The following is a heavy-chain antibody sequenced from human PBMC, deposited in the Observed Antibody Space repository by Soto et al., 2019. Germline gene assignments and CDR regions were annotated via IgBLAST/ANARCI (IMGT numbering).Heavy chain of an antibody. V-gene: IGHV3-23*01. D-gene: IGHD2-15*01. CDR2: ISGSGDGT. J-gene: IGHJ4*02. CDR3: VKRCDAGGCPDY. Sequence: EVQLLESGGGLVQPGGSLRLSCAASGFAFSSYPMSWVRQAPGKGLEWVSGISGSGDGTCYADSVKGRFTISRDNSKNTLYLQMNSLRAEDTAVYYCVKRCDAGGCPDYWGQGALLTVSS. CDR1: GFAFSSYP.